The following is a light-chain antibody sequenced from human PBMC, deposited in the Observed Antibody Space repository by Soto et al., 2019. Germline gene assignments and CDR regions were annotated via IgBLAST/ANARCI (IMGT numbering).Light chain of an antibody. Sequence: IQMTQSPSTLSASVGDRVTFTCRASQTIRTWLAWYQQKPGEAPKLLIYKASTLEVGVPSRFSASGSGTEFTLTINTLQPADVATYYCQQYNSYPWTFGQGTKV. J-gene: IGKJ1*01. CDR3: QQYNSYPWT. CDR2: KAS. CDR1: QTIRTW. V-gene: IGKV1-5*03.